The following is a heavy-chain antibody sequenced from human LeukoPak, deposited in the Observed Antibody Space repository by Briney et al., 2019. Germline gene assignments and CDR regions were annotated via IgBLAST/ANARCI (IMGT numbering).Heavy chain of an antibody. CDR2: IIPIFGTA. CDR3: ARMGGSGSYYIRWFDP. Sequence: SVKVSCKASGGTFSSYAISWVRQAPGQGLEWMGRIIPIFGTANYAQKFQGRVTITTDESTSTAYMELSSLRSEDTAVYYCARMGGSGSYYIRWFDPWGQGTLVTVSS. D-gene: IGHD3-10*01. V-gene: IGHV1-69*05. CDR1: GGTFSSYA. J-gene: IGHJ5*02.